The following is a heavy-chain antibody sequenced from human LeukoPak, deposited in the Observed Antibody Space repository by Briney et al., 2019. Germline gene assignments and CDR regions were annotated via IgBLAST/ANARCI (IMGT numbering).Heavy chain of an antibody. D-gene: IGHD2-15*01. V-gene: IGHV1-46*01. Sequence: ASVKVSCKASGYTFTSYYMHWVRQAPGQGLEWMGIINPSGGSTSYAQKFQGRVTMTRDTSTSTVYMELSSLSSEDTAVYYCARDCSGGSCYGSIDYWGQGTLVSVSS. CDR3: ARDCSGGSCYGSIDY. J-gene: IGHJ4*02. CDR1: GYTFTSYY. CDR2: INPSGGST.